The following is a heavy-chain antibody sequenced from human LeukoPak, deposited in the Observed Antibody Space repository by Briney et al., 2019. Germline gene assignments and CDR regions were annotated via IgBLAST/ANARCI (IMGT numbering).Heavy chain of an antibody. CDR1: GFSFTFYS. CDR2: ISSSSSYI. J-gene: IGHJ4*02. CDR3: ARDSPNEGILWWSIDY. Sequence: GGSLRLSCAASGFSFTFYSMNWVRQAPGKGLEWVSSISSSSSYIYYADSVKGRFTIFRDNAKNSLYLQMNSLRAEDTAVYYCARDSPNEGILWWSIDYWGQGTLVTVSS. V-gene: IGHV3-21*01. D-gene: IGHD2-21*01.